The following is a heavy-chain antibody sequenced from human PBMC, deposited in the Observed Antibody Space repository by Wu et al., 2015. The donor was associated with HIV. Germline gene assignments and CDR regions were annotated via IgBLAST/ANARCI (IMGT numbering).Heavy chain of an antibody. CDR1: GYTFTSYY. V-gene: IGHV1-2*02. J-gene: IGHJ5*02. CDR2: INPNSGGT. D-gene: IGHD6-13*01. Sequence: QVQLVQSGAEVKKPGASVKISCKASGYTFTSYYVHWVRRAPGQGLEWMGWINPNSGGTNYAQKFQGRVTMTRDTSISTAYMELSRLRSDDTAVYYCARDRLAAAVVSWFDPWGQGTLVTVSS. CDR3: ARDRLAAAVVSWFDP.